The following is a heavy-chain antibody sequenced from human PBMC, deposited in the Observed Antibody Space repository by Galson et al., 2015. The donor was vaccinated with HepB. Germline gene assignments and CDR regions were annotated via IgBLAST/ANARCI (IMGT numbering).Heavy chain of an antibody. Sequence: SVKVSCKASGGTFSSYAISWVRQAPGQGLEWMGGIIPIFGTANYAQKFQGRVTITADESTSTAYMELSSLRSEDTAVYYYARSSGSYYWFDYWGQGTLVTVSS. CDR3: ARSSGSYYWFDY. J-gene: IGHJ4*02. D-gene: IGHD1-26*01. CDR2: IIPIFGTA. CDR1: GGTFSSYA. V-gene: IGHV1-69*13.